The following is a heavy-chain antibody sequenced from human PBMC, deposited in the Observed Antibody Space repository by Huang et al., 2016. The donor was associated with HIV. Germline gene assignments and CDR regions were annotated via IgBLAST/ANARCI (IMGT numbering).Heavy chain of an antibody. J-gene: IGHJ6*03. V-gene: IGHV4-34*01. Sequence: QVQLQQWGAGLLRPSETLSLTCAVYGGSFSGYYGTWIRQPPGKGLEWIGEINHSESTNYNPSLKSRVTISVDTSRNQFSLTLPSVTAADTAVYYCARGQGGYYYYMDVWGKGTTVTVSS. CDR3: ARGQGGYYYYMDV. CDR2: INHSEST. CDR1: GGSFSGYY.